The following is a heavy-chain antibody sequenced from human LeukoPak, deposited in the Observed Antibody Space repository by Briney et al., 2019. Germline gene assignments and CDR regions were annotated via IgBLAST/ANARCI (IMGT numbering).Heavy chain of an antibody. Sequence: GASVKVSCKVSGYTPTELSMHWVRQAPGKGLEWMGGFDPEDGETIYAQKFQGRVTMTEDTSTDTAYMELSSLRSEDTAVYYCATHWAAAGTETHPDYYYGMDVWGQGTTVTVSS. CDR1: GYTPTELS. J-gene: IGHJ6*02. V-gene: IGHV1-24*01. D-gene: IGHD6-13*01. CDR2: FDPEDGET. CDR3: ATHWAAAGTETHPDYYYGMDV.